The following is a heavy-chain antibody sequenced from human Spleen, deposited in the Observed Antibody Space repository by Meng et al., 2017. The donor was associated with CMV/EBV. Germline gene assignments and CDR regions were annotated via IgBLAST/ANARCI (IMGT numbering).Heavy chain of an antibody. CDR3: EVVIAQSGYFDL. CDR1: GGTFTTYA. D-gene: IGHD2-21*01. Sequence: SVKVSCKPTGGTFTTYAITWVRQAPGQGLECMGGIITVLGVTNYAQKFQGRVTFTADTSTSTAYMELSRLRSDDTAVYYCEVVIAQSGYFDLWGRGTLVTVSS. J-gene: IGHJ2*01. CDR2: IITVLGVT. V-gene: IGHV1-69*10.